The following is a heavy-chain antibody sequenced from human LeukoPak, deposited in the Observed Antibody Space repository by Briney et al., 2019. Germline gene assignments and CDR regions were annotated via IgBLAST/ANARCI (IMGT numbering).Heavy chain of an antibody. D-gene: IGHD6-19*01. V-gene: IGHV3-30-3*01. CDR2: VSPDGNSK. CDR3: ARGTYSSGRCDVFDI. J-gene: IGHJ3*02. Sequence: PGGSLRLSCLAAGFTLSNYPAMHWVRPAPGKGLEWVSAVSPDGNSKYYADSVKGRFTISRDFSKNALYLEVNSLRPEDTAVYYCARGTYSSGRCDVFDIWGQGTMVTVSS. CDR1: GFTLSNYPA.